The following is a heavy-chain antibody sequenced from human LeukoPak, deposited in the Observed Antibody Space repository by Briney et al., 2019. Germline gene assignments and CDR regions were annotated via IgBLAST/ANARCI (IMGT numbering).Heavy chain of an antibody. V-gene: IGHV3-7*01. Sequence: GGSLRLSCAASGFTFSSYWMSWVRQAPGKGLEWVANIKQDGSEKYYVDSVKGRFTIPRDNAKNSLYLQMNSLRAEDTAVYYCARFGDYGGPYFDYWGQGTLVTVSS. CDR3: ARFGDYGGPYFDY. CDR1: GFTFSSYW. J-gene: IGHJ4*02. D-gene: IGHD4-23*01. CDR2: IKQDGSEK.